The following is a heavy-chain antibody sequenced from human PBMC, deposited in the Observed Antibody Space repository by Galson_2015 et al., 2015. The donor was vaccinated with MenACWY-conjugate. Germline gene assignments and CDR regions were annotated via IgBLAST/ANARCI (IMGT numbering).Heavy chain of an antibody. Sequence: PALVKPTQTLTLTCTFSGFSLSTYEMCIYWVRQPPGKALEWLARLDWRDNKYYTTSLKTRLTISKDTSTNQVVLTMTNVDPVDTATYYYARMHIVLDATDAFDIWGQGTMVTVSS. D-gene: IGHD3-22*01. CDR3: ARMHIVLDATDAFDI. V-gene: IGHV2-70*11. J-gene: IGHJ3*02. CDR2: LDWRDNK. CDR1: GFSLSTYEMC.